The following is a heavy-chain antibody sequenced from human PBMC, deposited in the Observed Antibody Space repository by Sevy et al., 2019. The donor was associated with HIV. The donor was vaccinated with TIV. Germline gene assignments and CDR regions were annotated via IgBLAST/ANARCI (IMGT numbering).Heavy chain of an antibody. CDR2: IKQDGSEK. D-gene: IGHD2-2*01. CDR1: GFTFSSYW. V-gene: IGHV3-7*01. CDR3: ARSLKDIVVVPAAMGYYYYYYGIDV. Sequence: GGSLRLSCAASGFTFSSYWMSWVRQAPGKGLEWVANIKQDGSEKYYVDSVKGRFTISRDNAKNSLYLQMNSLRAEDTAVYYCARSLKDIVVVPAAMGYYYYYYGIDVWGQGTTVTVSS. J-gene: IGHJ6*02.